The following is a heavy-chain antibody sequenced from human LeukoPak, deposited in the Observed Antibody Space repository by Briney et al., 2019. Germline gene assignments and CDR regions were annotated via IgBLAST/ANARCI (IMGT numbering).Heavy chain of an antibody. CDR1: GGSMSDSIT. Sequence: PSETLSLTCSVSGGSMSDSITWGWVRQPPGKGLEWLANIHDDGRTAPNPSLRSRLTISQDGSKNQFSLKVSSVTAEDTAFYYCAKVLTAAGLDLWGQGILVTVSS. D-gene: IGHD6-25*01. J-gene: IGHJ5*02. CDR3: AKVLTAAGLDL. V-gene: IGHV4/OR15-8*01. CDR2: IHDDGRT.